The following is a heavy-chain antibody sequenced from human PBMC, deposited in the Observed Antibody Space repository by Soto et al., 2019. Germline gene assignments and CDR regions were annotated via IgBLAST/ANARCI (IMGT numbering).Heavy chain of an antibody. CDR2: IYYTGAT. Sequence: QVELQESGPRLVKSSGTLSLTCEVSSGSISTGNWWSWVRQPPGKGLEWIGEIYYTGATNYNPSLKSRVTMTIDKSKDQCSLSLTSATAADTAVYYCARVFSSGSGWMYYFDFWGQGILVSVSS. CDR1: SGSISTGNW. CDR3: ARVFSSGSGWMYYFDF. D-gene: IGHD6-25*01. J-gene: IGHJ4*02. V-gene: IGHV4-4*02.